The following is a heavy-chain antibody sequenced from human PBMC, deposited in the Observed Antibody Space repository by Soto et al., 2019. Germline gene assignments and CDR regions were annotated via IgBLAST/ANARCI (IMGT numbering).Heavy chain of an antibody. J-gene: IGHJ6*02. Sequence: ASVKVSCKASGGTFRNYAISWVRQAPGQGLEWMGGIIPIFGTANYAQTFQGRVTITADEFTGTAYMELSSLRSDDTAVYYCAGDTTVVTPTANYYYYYGMDVWGQGTTVTVSS. CDR3: AGDTTVVTPTANYYYYYGMDV. V-gene: IGHV1-69*13. CDR2: IIPIFGTA. CDR1: GGTFRNYA. D-gene: IGHD2-21*02.